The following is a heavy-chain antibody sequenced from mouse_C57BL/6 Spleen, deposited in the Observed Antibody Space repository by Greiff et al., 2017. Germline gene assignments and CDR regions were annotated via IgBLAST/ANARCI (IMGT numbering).Heavy chain of an antibody. V-gene: IGHV1-69*01. CDR3: ARDYGSSYHWYFDV. CDR1: GYTFTSYW. Sequence: VQLQQSGAELVMPGASVKLSCKASGYTFTSYWMHWVKQRPGQGLEWIGEIDPSDSYTNYNQKFKGKSTLTVDKSSSTAYMQLSSLTSEDSAVYYCARDYGSSYHWYFDVWGTGTTVTVSS. CDR2: IDPSDSYT. J-gene: IGHJ1*03. D-gene: IGHD1-1*01.